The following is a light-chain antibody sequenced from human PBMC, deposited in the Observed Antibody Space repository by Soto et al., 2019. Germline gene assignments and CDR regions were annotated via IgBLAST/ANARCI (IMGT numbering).Light chain of an antibody. CDR2: EVR. CDR3: ISYAGRDIYVL. J-gene: IGLJ3*02. V-gene: IGLV2-14*01. CDR1: SSDIGSYNY. Sequence: QSALTQPASVSGSPGQSITISCTGTSSDIGSYNYVAWYQQFPGKTPKLIIYEVRNRPSGVSFRFSGSKSGNTASLTISGLQAEDEADYYCISYAGRDIYVLFGGGTKLTVL.